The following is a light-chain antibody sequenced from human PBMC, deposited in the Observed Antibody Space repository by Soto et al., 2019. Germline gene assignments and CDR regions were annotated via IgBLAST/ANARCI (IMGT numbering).Light chain of an antibody. Sequence: QSVLTQPPSVSGAPGQRVAISCTGSSSNIGAGYDVHWYQQLPGTAPRLLIYGNTNRPSGVPDRFSGSKSGTSASLAIIWLQAEDEADYYCQSYDSSLSGSVFGGGTKLTVL. CDR1: SSNIGAGYD. CDR3: QSYDSSLSGSV. V-gene: IGLV1-40*01. J-gene: IGLJ3*02. CDR2: GNT.